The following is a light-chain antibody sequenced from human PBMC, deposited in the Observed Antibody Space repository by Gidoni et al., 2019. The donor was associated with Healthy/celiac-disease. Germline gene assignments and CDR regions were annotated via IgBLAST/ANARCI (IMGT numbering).Light chain of an antibody. CDR3: QVWDSSSDHRV. J-gene: IGLJ3*02. CDR1: NIGSKR. V-gene: IGLV3-21*04. Sequence: SYVLTQPPSVSVAPGKTASVTGGGNNIGSKRLHCYQQKPGQAPVLVIYYDSDRPSGIPERFAGSNSGNTATLTISRVEAGDEADYYCQVWDSSSDHRVFGGGTKLTV. CDR2: YDS.